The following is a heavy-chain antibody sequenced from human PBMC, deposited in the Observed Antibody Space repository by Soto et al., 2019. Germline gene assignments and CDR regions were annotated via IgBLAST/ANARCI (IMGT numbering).Heavy chain of an antibody. J-gene: IGHJ4*02. Sequence: SETLSLTSTVSGGSISSSSYYWAWIRQPPGKGLEWIGSIYYSGSTYYNPSLKSRVTISVDTSKNQFSLKLSSVTAADTAVYYCARGQYYYDRVLDYWGQGTLVTVS. D-gene: IGHD3-22*01. CDR1: GGSISSSSYY. CDR2: IYYSGST. CDR3: ARGQYYYDRVLDY. V-gene: IGHV4-39*07.